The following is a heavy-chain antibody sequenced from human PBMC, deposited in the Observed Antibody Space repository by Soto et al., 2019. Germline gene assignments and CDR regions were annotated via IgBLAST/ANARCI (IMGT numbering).Heavy chain of an antibody. J-gene: IGHJ4*02. D-gene: IGHD6-19*01. CDR1: GGSISSYY. CDR3: ARDSSGWRVNYFDY. V-gene: IGHV4-4*07. CDR2: IYTSGST. Sequence: SETLSLTCTVSGGSISSYYWSWIRQPAGKGLEWIGRIYTSGSTNYNPSLKSRVTMSVDTSKDQFSLKLSSVTAADTAVYYCARDSSGWRVNYFDYWGQGTLVTVS.